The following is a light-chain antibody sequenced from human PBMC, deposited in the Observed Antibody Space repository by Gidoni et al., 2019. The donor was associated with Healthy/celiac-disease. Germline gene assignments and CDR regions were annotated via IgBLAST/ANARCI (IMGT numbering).Light chain of an antibody. CDR3: QQSYSTPRT. V-gene: IGKV1-39*01. CDR2: AAS. J-gene: IGKJ4*01. Sequence: DIQMTQSPSSLSASVGDRVTITCRASQSISSYLNWYQQKPGKAPKLLIYAASSLQSGVPSRFSGSGSGTDFTPTISSLQPEDFATYYCQQSYSTPRTFGGXTKVEIK. CDR1: QSISSY.